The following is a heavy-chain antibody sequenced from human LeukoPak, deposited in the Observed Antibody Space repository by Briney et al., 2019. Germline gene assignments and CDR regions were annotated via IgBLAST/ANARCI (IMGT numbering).Heavy chain of an antibody. Sequence: GGSLRLSCAASEFTFSSYWMHWVRQAPGKGLVWVSRINNDGRSAGYADSVKGRFTISRDNTKNTLYLQMNSLRAEDTAVYFCARGTSTVLDYWGQGTLVTVSS. CDR1: EFTFSSYW. D-gene: IGHD4-17*01. CDR3: ARGTSTVLDY. J-gene: IGHJ4*02. CDR2: INNDGRSA. V-gene: IGHV3-74*01.